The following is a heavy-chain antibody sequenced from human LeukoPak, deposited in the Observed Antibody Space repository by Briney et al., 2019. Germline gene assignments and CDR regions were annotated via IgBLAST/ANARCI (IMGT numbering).Heavy chain of an antibody. V-gene: IGHV3-11*01. J-gene: IGHJ4*02. D-gene: IGHD2-21*02. CDR3: AQEGSYCGGDCYSDY. CDR2: ISSSGSNI. Sequence: AGGSLTLFCAASGFTVSDYYMRWIRQAPGGGMEWVTYISSSGSNIYYAASVKGRFTISRDNAKNSLYLQMNSLRAEDTAVYYCAQEGSYCGGDCYSDYWGQGTLVTVSS. CDR1: GFTVSDYY.